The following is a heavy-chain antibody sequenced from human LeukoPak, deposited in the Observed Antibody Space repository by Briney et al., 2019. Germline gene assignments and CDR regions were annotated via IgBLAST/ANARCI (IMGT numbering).Heavy chain of an antibody. J-gene: IGHJ3*02. CDR3: AIGQSFPHQDALDI. Sequence: ASVKVSCKASGYTFSNYAIHWVRQAPGQRLEWMGWINAGNGNTKYSQKFQGRVTMTEDTSTDTAYVELSSLRSEDTAVYYCAIGQSFPHQDALDIWGQGTMVTVSS. CDR1: GYTFSNYA. V-gene: IGHV1-3*01. D-gene: IGHD1-26*01. CDR2: INAGNGNT.